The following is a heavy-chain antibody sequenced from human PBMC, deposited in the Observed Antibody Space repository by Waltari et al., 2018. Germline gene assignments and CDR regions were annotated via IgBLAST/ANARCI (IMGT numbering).Heavy chain of an antibody. CDR3: ARGYSGNYGRFDY. CDR2: IYYSGTP. J-gene: IGHJ4*02. Sequence: QVQLQESGPGLVQTSETLSPTCTVSGGSVSTYSWLWFRQPPGKGLEWIGYIYYSGTPNYNPSRKSRVTISVDTSKNQFSLKLSSVTAADTAVYYCARGYSGNYGRFDYWGQGTLVTVSS. V-gene: IGHV4-59*02. D-gene: IGHD5-12*01. CDR1: GGSVSTYS.